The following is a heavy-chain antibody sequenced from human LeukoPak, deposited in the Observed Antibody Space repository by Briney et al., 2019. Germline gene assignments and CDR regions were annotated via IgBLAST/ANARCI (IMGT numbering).Heavy chain of an antibody. Sequence: GGSLRLSCAASGFTFRSYGMHWVRQAPGKGVEGVALISDDGSNIYYADSVKGRFTISRDSSKNTLSLQMSSLRVEDTAVYYCARDNKRFSCDYWGQGTLVTVSS. CDR3: ARDNKRFSCDY. CDR1: GFTFRSYG. J-gene: IGHJ4*02. D-gene: IGHD2/OR15-2a*01. V-gene: IGHV3-30*03. CDR2: ISDDGSNI.